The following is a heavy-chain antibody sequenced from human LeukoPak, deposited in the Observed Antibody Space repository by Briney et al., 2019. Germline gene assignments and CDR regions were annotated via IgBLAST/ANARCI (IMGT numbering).Heavy chain of an antibody. Sequence: GGSLRLSCAASGFTFSSYGMHWVRQAPGKGLEWVAVIWYDGSNKYYADSVKGRFTISRDNSKNTLYLQMNSLRAEDTAVYYCARAAYYDILTGYYIPEWEYYYFDYWGQGTLVTVSS. CDR3: ARAAYYDILTGYYIPEWEYYYFDY. CDR1: GFTFSSYG. V-gene: IGHV3-33*01. CDR2: IWYDGSNK. J-gene: IGHJ4*02. D-gene: IGHD3-9*01.